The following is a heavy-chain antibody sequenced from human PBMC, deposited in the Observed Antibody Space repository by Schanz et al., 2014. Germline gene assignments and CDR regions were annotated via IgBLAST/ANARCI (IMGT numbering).Heavy chain of an antibody. D-gene: IGHD2-21*01. CDR2: ISGSGGDT. V-gene: IGHV3-23*04. CDR3: ARDEGRDGYNLAFDV. J-gene: IGHJ3*01. CDR1: GFTFTNYW. Sequence: EVQLVESGGDLVQPGGSLRLSCVGSGFTFTNYWMHWVRQSPGKGLEWVSAISGSGGDTYYADSVKGRFFISRDSSKNTLFLQMNSLRADDTAIYFCARDEGRDGYNLAFDVWGQGTLVTVSS.